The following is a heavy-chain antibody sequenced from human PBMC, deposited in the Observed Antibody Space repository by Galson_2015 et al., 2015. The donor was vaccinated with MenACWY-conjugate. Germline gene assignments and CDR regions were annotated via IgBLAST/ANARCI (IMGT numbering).Heavy chain of an antibody. CDR1: GFSLSTSSVG. CDR3: AHSPYCSITSCYAARAFDV. D-gene: IGHD2-2*01. V-gene: IGHV2-5*02. J-gene: IGHJ3*01. Sequence: PALVKPTQTLTLPCTFSGFSLSTSSVGVGWIRQPPGQALEWLSLIYWDDDKRYSPSLKSRLTITKDTSKNQVVLSMTNMDPVDTATYYCAHSPYCSITSCYAARAFDVWGQGTVVTVSS. CDR2: IYWDDDK.